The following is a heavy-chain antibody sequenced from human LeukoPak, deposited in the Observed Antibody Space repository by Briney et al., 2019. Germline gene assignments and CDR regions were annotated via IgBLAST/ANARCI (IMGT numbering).Heavy chain of an antibody. CDR1: GYTFTSYY. J-gene: IGHJ3*02. CDR3: ARRAAALGEAFDI. V-gene: IGHV1-46*01. D-gene: IGHD6-13*01. CDR2: INPSGGST. Sequence: ASVKVSCKASGYTFTSYYMHWVRQAPGQGREWMGIINPSGGSTSYAQKFQGRVTMTRDTSTSTVYMELSSLRSEDTAVYYCARRAAALGEAFDIWGQGTMVTVSS.